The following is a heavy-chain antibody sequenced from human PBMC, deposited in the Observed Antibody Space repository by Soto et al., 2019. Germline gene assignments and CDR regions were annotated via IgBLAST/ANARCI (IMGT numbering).Heavy chain of an antibody. J-gene: IGHJ5*02. D-gene: IGHD1-26*01. Sequence: GGSLRLSCAASGFTFSSYAMHWVRQAPGKGLEWVAVISYDGSNKYCADSVKGRFTISRDNSKNTLYLQMNSLRAEDTAVYYCARVDGRWELLENWFDPWGQGTLVTVSS. CDR1: GFTFSSYA. CDR2: ISYDGSNK. V-gene: IGHV3-30-3*01. CDR3: ARVDGRWELLENWFDP.